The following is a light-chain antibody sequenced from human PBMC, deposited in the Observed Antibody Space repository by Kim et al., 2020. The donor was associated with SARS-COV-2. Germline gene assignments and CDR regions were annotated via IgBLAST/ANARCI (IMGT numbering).Light chain of an antibody. V-gene: IGLV3-1*01. J-gene: IGLJ2*01. CDR3: QAWDSSTSVV. Sequence: VAPGQTASIHCSGDKLGDSYACWYQQKPGESPVLVIYQDTRRPSGIPERFSGSNSGNTATLTISGTQAMDEADYFCQAWDSSTSVVFGGGTQLTVL. CDR2: QDT. CDR1: KLGDSY.